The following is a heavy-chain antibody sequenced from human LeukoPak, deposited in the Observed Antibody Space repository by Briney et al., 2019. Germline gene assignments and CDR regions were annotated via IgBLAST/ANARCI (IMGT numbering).Heavy chain of an antibody. D-gene: IGHD2-2*01. CDR2: IDYSGST. Sequence: SETLSLTCSVSGDSTTTYYWSWIRQPPGKGLEWIGYIDYSGSTSYNPSLKSRVVISAGRSMKQFSLDLSSVTAADTAVYYCARLVVVPSDHSDSWGQGALVAVSS. V-gene: IGHV4-59*08. CDR3: ARLVVVPSDHSDS. J-gene: IGHJ4*02. CDR1: GDSTTTYY.